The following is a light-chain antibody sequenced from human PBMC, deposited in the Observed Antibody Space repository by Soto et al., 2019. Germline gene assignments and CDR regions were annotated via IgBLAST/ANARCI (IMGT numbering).Light chain of an antibody. Sequence: DIPLTQSPSFLSASVGDRVTITCRASQGISSYLAWYQQKPGKAPKLLMYDASSLQSGVPSRFSGGGSGTEFTLTINSLQPEDFATYYCQQLSTFPHTFGGGPKVEIK. J-gene: IGKJ4*01. V-gene: IGKV1-9*01. CDR2: DAS. CDR3: QQLSTFPHT. CDR1: QGISSY.